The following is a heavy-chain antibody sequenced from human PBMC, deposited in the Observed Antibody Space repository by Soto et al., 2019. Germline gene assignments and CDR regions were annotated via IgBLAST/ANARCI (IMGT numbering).Heavy chain of an antibody. CDR3: ARVRPDYYDSSGYGLGAFDI. CDR2: IIPIFGTA. CDR1: GGTFSSYA. V-gene: IGHV1-69*13. D-gene: IGHD3-22*01. J-gene: IGHJ3*02. Sequence: ASVKVSCKASGGTFSSYAISWVRQAPGQGLEWMGGIIPIFGTANYAQKFQGRVTITADESTSTAYMELSSLRSEDTAVYYCARVRPDYYDSSGYGLGAFDIWGQGTMVTVSS.